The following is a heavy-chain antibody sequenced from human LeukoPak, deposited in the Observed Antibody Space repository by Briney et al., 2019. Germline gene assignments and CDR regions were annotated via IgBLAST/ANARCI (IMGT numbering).Heavy chain of an antibody. CDR2: IRADESDK. D-gene: IGHD3-10*01. CDR1: GFIFRSYA. J-gene: IGHJ4*02. CDR3: XXXXXXVSGSYRYFHY. V-gene: IGHV3-30*02. Sequence: PGGSLRLSCAASGFIFRSYAMHWVRQAPGKGLEWVAFIRADESDKYYPDSVKGRFTISRDNSRNTLYLQMDSLRAEDTAVYYTXXXXXXVSGSYRYFHYWGQGTLVTVSS.